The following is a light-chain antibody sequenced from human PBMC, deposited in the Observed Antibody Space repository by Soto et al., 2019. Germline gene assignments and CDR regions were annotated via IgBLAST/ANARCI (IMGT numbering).Light chain of an antibody. CDR1: QSISSW. CDR2: EAS. CDR3: QQYNSYSWT. Sequence: DLQMTQSPSTLSASVGDRVTITCRASQSISSWLAWYQQKPGKAPRLLIYEASNLESGVPSRFSGSGSGTEFTLTISSLQPDDFATYHCQQYNSYSWTFGQGTKVEIK. J-gene: IGKJ1*01. V-gene: IGKV1-5*03.